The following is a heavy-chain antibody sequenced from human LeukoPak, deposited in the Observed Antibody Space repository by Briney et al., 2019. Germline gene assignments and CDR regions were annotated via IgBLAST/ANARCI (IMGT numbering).Heavy chain of an antibody. CDR2: ISDFVDNT. CDR1: RFSFGSYP. D-gene: IGHD2-8*01. Sequence: GGSVRLSCAGSRFSFGSYPMSWVRQAPGKGLEWVSSISDFVDNTYYADSVKGRFTISRDNSEKSLYLQMSSLRVEDTAVYYCAKGKINHNGAFDAWGQGTRVPVSS. CDR3: AKGKINHNGAFDA. J-gene: IGHJ3*01. V-gene: IGHV3-23*01.